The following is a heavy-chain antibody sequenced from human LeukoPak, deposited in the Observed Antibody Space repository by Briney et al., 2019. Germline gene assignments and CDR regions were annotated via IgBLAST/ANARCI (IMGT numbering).Heavy chain of an antibody. CDR1: GGSFSGYY. V-gene: IGHV4-34*01. D-gene: IGHD3-10*01. Sequence: SETLSLTCAVYGGSFSGYYWSWIRQPPGKGLEWIGEINHSGSTNYNPSLKSRVTISIDTSKNQFSLKLSSVTTADTAVYYCARDPEIDYYGSGSYVAFDIWGQGTMVTVSS. CDR2: INHSGST. J-gene: IGHJ3*02. CDR3: ARDPEIDYYGSGSYVAFDI.